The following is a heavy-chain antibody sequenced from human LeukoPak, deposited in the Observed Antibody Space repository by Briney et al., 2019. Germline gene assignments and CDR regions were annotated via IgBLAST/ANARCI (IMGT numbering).Heavy chain of an antibody. CDR3: ASYPFYGSGRNYYYYYGMDV. J-gene: IGHJ6*02. CDR1: GYTFTSYG. D-gene: IGHD3-10*01. Sequence: ASVKLSCKASGYTFTSYGISWVRQAPGQGLEWMGWISAYNGNTNYAQKLQGRVTMTTDTSTSTAYMELRSLRSDDTAVYYCASYPFYGSGRNYYYYYGMDVWGQGTTVTVSS. CDR2: ISAYNGNT. V-gene: IGHV1-18*01.